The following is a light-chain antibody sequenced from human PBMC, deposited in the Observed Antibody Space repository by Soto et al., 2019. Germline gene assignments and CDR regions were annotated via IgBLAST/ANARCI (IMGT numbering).Light chain of an antibody. V-gene: IGLV2-14*01. J-gene: IGLJ2*01. CDR2: DVS. CDR1: SSDVGAYNY. Sequence: QSALTQPASVSGSPGQSITISCTGTSSDVGAYNYVSWYQQHPGKVPKLMIFDVSNRPSVVSNRFSGSKSGNTASLTISGLHSEDEADYYCASYTTTFTLVVGGGTKLTVL. CDR3: ASYTTTFTLV.